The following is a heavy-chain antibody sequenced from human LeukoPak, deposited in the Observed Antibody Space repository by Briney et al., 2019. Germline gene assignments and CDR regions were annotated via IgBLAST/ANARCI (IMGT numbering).Heavy chain of an antibody. Sequence: GGSLRLSCAASGFTFSGSAMHWVHQASGKGLEWVGRIRSKANSYATAYAASVKGRFTISRDDSKNTAYLQMNSLKTEDTAVYYCTRLGAGYSSSWYGSWGQGTLVTVSS. CDR2: IRSKANSYAT. V-gene: IGHV3-73*01. J-gene: IGHJ4*02. D-gene: IGHD6-13*01. CDR1: GFTFSGSA. CDR3: TRLGAGYSSSWYGS.